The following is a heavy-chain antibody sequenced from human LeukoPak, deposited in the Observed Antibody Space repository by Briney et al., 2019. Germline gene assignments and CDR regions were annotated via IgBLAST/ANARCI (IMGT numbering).Heavy chain of an antibody. CDR1: GGSISSYY. V-gene: IGHV4-59*08. Sequence: PSETLSLTCTVSGGSISSYYWSWIRQPPGKGLEWIGYIYYSGSTNYNPSLKSRVTISVDTSKNQFSLKLSSVTAADTAVYYCARLPTHRDSGSYSYYYYGMDVWGQGTTVTVSS. D-gene: IGHD1-26*01. CDR2: IYYSGST. CDR3: ARLPTHRDSGSYSYYYYGMDV. J-gene: IGHJ6*02.